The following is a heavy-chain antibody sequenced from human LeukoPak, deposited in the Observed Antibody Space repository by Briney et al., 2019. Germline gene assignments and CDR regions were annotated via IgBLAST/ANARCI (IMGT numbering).Heavy chain of an antibody. V-gene: IGHV4-61*02. CDR2: IYTSGST. CDR3: AREKRAGWFDP. CDR1: GGSISSGSYY. Sequence: SETLSLTCTVSGGSISSGSYYWSWIRQPAGKGLEWIGRIYTSGSTNYNPSLKSRVTISVDTSKNQFSLKLSSVTAADTAVYYCAREKRAGWFDPWGQGTLVTVSS. J-gene: IGHJ5*02. D-gene: IGHD6-25*01.